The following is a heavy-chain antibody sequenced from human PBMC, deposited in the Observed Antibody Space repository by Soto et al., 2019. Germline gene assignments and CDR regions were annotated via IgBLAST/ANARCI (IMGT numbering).Heavy chain of an antibody. CDR1: GGSLSIGYNY. Sequence: SETLSLPCSVSGGSLSIGYNYRSCILQPPGTRLEWLGKIYYTGNTYYNPSLQSRLIISIETSMNKFSLKMESVTAPATPAYFCASSSLYGMDVWGQGTTVNVSS. CDR3: ASSSLYGMDV. V-gene: IGHV4-30-4*01. J-gene: IGHJ6*02. CDR2: IYYTGNT.